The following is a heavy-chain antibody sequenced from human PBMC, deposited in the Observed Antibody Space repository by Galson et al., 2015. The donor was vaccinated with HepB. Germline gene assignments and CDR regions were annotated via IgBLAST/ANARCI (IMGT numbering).Heavy chain of an antibody. D-gene: IGHD7-27*01. J-gene: IGHJ2*01. CDR1: GGSISSSY. CDR2: ISYSGST. Sequence: SETLSLTCTVSGGSISSSYWSWIRQPPGKGLEWIGYISYSGSTNYNPSLKSRVTISVDTSKNQFSLKLTSVTAADTAVYHCARGGAGDHYWYFDFWGRGTLVSVSS. CDR3: ARGGAGDHYWYFDF. V-gene: IGHV4-59*01.